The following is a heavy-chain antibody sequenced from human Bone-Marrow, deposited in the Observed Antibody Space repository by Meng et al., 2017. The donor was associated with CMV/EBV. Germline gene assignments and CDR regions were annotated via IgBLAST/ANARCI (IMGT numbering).Heavy chain of an antibody. Sequence: GGSLRLSCAASGFTFSSYTMNWVRQTPGKGLEWVSSISSSSYIHYADSVKGRFTISRDNAKSSLYLQMNSLRAEDTTVYYCARAYTYCSSTSCYFYAFDIWGQGTMVTVSS. J-gene: IGHJ3*02. CDR2: ISSSSYI. CDR1: GFTFSSYT. CDR3: ARAYTYCSSTSCYFYAFDI. V-gene: IGHV3-21*01. D-gene: IGHD2-2*01.